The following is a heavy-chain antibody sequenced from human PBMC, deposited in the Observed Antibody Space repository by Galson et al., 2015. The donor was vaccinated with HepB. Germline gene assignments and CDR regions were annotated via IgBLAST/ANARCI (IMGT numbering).Heavy chain of an antibody. Sequence: SLRLSCAASGFTFSDYYMSWIRQAPGKGLEWVSYISSSSSYTNYADSVKGRFTISRDNAKNSLYLQMNSLRAEDTAVYYCARDLGIAAAGNYFDYWGQGTLVTVSS. D-gene: IGHD6-13*01. CDR1: GFTFSDYY. CDR3: ARDLGIAAAGNYFDY. CDR2: ISSSSSYT. J-gene: IGHJ4*02. V-gene: IGHV3-11*06.